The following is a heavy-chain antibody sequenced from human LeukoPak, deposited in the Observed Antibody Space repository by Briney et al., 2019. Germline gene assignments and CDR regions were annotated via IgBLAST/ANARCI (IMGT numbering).Heavy chain of an antibody. D-gene: IGHD2-2*01. CDR2: ISGSGGST. Sequence: PGGSLRLSCAASGFTFSSYAMSWVRQAPGKGLEWVSAISGSGGSTYYADSVKGRFTISRDNSKDTLYLQMSSVRVDDTAVYYCARDGGSVVPAAIPFDYWGQGTLVTVSS. V-gene: IGHV3-23*01. CDR3: ARDGGSVVPAAIPFDY. J-gene: IGHJ4*02. CDR1: GFTFSSYA.